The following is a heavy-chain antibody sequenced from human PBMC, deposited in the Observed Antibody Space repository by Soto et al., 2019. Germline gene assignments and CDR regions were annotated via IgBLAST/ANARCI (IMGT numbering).Heavy chain of an antibody. J-gene: IGHJ2*01. CDR3: ARDQAVSWYFEL. CDR2: ITFSGTT. D-gene: IGHD6-19*01. V-gene: IGHV4-4*07. CDR1: GDSISTYY. Sequence: QVQLQESGPGLVKPSETLSLTCTVSGDSISTYYWSWIRQPAGKGLEWIGRITFSGTTNYTPSLRSRVTMSVDTSKNQFSLRLTSVTAADTAVYYCARDQAVSWYFELWGRGTLVTVSS.